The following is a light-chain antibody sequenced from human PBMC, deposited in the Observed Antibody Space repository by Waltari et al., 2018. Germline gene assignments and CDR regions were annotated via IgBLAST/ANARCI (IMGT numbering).Light chain of an antibody. CDR2: KSS. CDR3: QQYNVYSLT. V-gene: IGKV1-5*03. Sequence: DLHMTQPPSPLSASVGDRVTITSRASESISNWLAWDEQKPGKAPKFLIYKSSNLESGVPSRFSGSGSGTEFTLSISRLQPDDFATYYCQQYNVYSLTFGGGTKVEIK. CDR1: ESISNW. J-gene: IGKJ4*01.